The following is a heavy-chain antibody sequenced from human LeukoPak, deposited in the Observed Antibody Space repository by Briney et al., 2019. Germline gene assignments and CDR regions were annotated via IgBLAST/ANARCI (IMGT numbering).Heavy chain of an antibody. D-gene: IGHD1-7*01. V-gene: IGHV4-34*01. CDR2: INHSGST. Sequence: SETLSLTCAVYGGSFSGYYWSWIRQPPGKGLEWIGEINHSGSTDYNPSLKSRVTISVDTSKNQFSLKLSSVTAADTAVFYCASYNWNYGGHYFDYWGQGTLVTVS. CDR1: GGSFSGYY. CDR3: ASYNWNYGGHYFDY. J-gene: IGHJ4*02.